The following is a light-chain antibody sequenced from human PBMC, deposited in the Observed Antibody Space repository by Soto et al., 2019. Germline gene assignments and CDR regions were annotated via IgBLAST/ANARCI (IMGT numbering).Light chain of an antibody. CDR2: DAS. CDR3: QQRYNWPLT. J-gene: IGKJ1*01. CDR1: QSVSNNY. V-gene: IGKV3-11*01. Sequence: EIVLTQSPGTLSLSPGERATLSCRASQSVSNNYLAWYQQKPGQAPRLLIYDASNRATGIPARFSGSGSGTDFTLTVSSLEPEDFAVYYCQQRYNWPLTFGQGTKVDIK.